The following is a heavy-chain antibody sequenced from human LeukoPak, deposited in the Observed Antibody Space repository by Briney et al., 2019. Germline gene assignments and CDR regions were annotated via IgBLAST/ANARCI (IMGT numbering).Heavy chain of an antibody. V-gene: IGHV3-33*08. CDR1: GFTFSSYV. CDR2: IWYEGDTQ. J-gene: IGHJ4*02. CDR3: ARRYSGDSPLDY. Sequence: GGSLRLSCAASGFTFSSYVMTWVRQAPGKGLEWVAVIWYEGDTQYYADSVRGRFTISRDNSKNTLYVQMNSLRVEDTAVYYCARRYSGDSPLDYWGQGTLVTVSS. D-gene: IGHD2-21*01.